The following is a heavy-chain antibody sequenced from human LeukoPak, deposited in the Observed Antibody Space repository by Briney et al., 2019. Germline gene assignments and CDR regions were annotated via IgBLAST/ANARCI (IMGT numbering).Heavy chain of an antibody. V-gene: IGHV4-59*01. CDR2: IYYSGST. Sequence: SETLSLTCTVSGGSISSYYWSWIRQPPGKGLEWIGYIYYSGSTNYNPSLKSRVAISVDTSKNQFSLKLSSVTAADTAVYYCAREYGGNSGIDYWGQGTLVTVSS. CDR3: AREYGGNSGIDY. J-gene: IGHJ4*02. D-gene: IGHD4-23*01. CDR1: GGSISSYY.